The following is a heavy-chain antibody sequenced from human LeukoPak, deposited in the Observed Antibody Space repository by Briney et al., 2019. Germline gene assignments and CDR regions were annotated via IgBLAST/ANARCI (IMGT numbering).Heavy chain of an antibody. Sequence: AASVKVSCKASGYSFTDYFIHWVRQAPGQGLEWMGWINPNSGGTNYAQKFQGRVTMTRDTSISTAYMELTSLTSDDTAVYYCARDRYCSGGSCYLDAFDIWGQGTMVTVSS. D-gene: IGHD2-15*01. V-gene: IGHV1-2*02. CDR3: ARDRYCSGGSCYLDAFDI. J-gene: IGHJ3*02. CDR2: INPNSGGT. CDR1: GYSFTDYF.